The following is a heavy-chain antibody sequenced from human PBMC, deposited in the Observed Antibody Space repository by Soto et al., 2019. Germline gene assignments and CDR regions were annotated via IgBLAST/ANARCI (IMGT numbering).Heavy chain of an antibody. CDR2: MNPNSGNT. V-gene: IGHV1-8*01. D-gene: IGHD3-3*01. Sequence: ASVKVSCKASGYTFTSYDINWVRQATGQGLEWMGWMNPNSGNTGYAQKFQGRVTMTRNTSISTAYMELSSLRSEDTAVYYCARGWGITIFGAENYMDVWGKGTTVTVSS. J-gene: IGHJ6*03. CDR3: ARGWGITIFGAENYMDV. CDR1: GYTFTSYD.